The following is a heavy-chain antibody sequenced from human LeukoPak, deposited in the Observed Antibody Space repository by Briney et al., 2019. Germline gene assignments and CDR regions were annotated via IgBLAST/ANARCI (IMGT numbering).Heavy chain of an antibody. CDR2: ISYDGSNK. J-gene: IGHJ4*02. D-gene: IGHD1-14*01. CDR1: GFTFSSYA. V-gene: IGHV3-30-3*01. Sequence: GGSLRLSCAASGFTFSSYAMHWVRQAPGKGLEWVAVISYDGSNKYYADSVKGRFTISRDNSKNTLYLQINSLRAEDTAVYYCAGQGTDPRTPFDYWGQGTLVTVSS. CDR3: AGQGTDPRTPFDY.